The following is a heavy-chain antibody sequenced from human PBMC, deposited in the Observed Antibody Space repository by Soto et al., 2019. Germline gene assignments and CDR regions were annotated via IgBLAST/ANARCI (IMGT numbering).Heavy chain of an antibody. Sequence: TLSLTCAVYGGSFSGYYWSWIRQPPGKGLEWIGEINHSGSTNYNPSLKSRVTISVDTSKNQFSLKLSSVTAADTAVYYCARRPYDSSGYIYYFDYWGQGTLVTVSS. CDR3: ARRPYDSSGYIYYFDY. V-gene: IGHV4-34*01. CDR2: INHSGST. J-gene: IGHJ4*02. D-gene: IGHD3-22*01. CDR1: GGSFSGYY.